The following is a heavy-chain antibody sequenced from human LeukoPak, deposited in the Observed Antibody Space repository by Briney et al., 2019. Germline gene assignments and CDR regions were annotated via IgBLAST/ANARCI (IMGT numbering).Heavy chain of an antibody. J-gene: IGHJ4*02. CDR3: AKSESLYASFDY. CDR2: ISGGGTGT. D-gene: IGHD2-8*01. Sequence: GGSLRLSCTASGFTFSSYAMSWVRQAPGKGLEWVSGISGGGTGTYYADSVKGRFTISRDNSKNTLYLQMNSLRAEDTAVYYCAKSESLYASFDYWGQGTLATVSS. V-gene: IGHV3-23*01. CDR1: GFTFSSYA.